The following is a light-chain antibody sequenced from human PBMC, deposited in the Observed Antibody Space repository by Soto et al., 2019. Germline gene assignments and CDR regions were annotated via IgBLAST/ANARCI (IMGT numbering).Light chain of an antibody. CDR3: QQRSSWPRIT. CDR2: DAS. J-gene: IGKJ5*01. Sequence: ESMLPPSPATLSLSPGERATLSCRASQSVRSYLAWYQQKPGQAPRLLIYDASNRAPGIPARFSGSGSGTDFTLTISSLEPDDFAVYYCQQRSSWPRITFGQGTRLEIK. V-gene: IGKV3-11*01. CDR1: QSVRSY.